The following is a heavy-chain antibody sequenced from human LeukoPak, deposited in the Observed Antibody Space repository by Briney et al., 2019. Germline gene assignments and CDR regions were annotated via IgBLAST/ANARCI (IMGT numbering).Heavy chain of an antibody. D-gene: IGHD5-12*01. J-gene: IGHJ4*02. Sequence: SETLSPTCTVSAGSITSGSHHRGWIRQSPGRGLEWIGSIYYGRTTYYNPSLNSRVTISVVTSNNQFSLQLNSVTAADTAVYYCVRHDGRGGATMGALDSWGQGSLVTVSS. CDR1: AGSITSGSHH. CDR2: IYYGRTT. V-gene: IGHV4-39*01. CDR3: VRHDGRGGATMGALDS.